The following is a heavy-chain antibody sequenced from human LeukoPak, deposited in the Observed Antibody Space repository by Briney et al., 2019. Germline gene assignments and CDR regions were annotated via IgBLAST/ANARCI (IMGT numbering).Heavy chain of an antibody. CDR1: GFTFDDYA. Sequence: PGGSLRLSCAASGFTFDDYAMHWVRQAPGKGLEWVSGISWNSGSIGYADSVKGRFTISRDNAKNSLYLQMNSLRAEDTALYYCAKSFTSAAVAGDYYHYGMDVWGQGTTVTVSS. CDR3: AKSFTSAAVAGDYYHYGMDV. V-gene: IGHV3-9*01. CDR2: ISWNSGSI. J-gene: IGHJ6*02. D-gene: IGHD6-19*01.